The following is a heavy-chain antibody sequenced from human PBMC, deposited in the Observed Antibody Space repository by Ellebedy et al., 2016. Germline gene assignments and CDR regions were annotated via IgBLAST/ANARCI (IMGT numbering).Heavy chain of an antibody. CDR3: AKDPRGISSNWFDP. J-gene: IGHJ5*02. D-gene: IGHD6-13*01. Sequence: GESLKISXAASGFTFSSYAKSWVRQAPGKGLEWVSAISGSGGSTYYADSVKGRFTISRDNSKNTLYLQMNSLRAEDTAVYYCAKDPRGISSNWFDPWGQGTLVTVSS. V-gene: IGHV3-23*01. CDR2: ISGSGGST. CDR1: GFTFSSYA.